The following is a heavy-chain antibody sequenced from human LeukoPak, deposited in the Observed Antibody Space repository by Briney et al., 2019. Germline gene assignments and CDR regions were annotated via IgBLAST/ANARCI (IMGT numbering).Heavy chain of an antibody. D-gene: IGHD3-10*01. Sequence: ASVKVSCKASGYTFTNYGISWVRQAPGQGLEWMGWISGYNGNTDYAQKFQGRVTMTTDTSTSTAYMDLRSLRSDDTAVYYCARDHDVSLVRTYYFDFWGQGTQVTVSS. V-gene: IGHV1-18*01. CDR2: ISGYNGNT. CDR1: GYTFTNYG. CDR3: ARDHDVSLVRTYYFDF. J-gene: IGHJ4*02.